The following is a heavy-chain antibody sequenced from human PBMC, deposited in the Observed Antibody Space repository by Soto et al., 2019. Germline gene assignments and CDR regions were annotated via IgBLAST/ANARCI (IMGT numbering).Heavy chain of an antibody. V-gene: IGHV4-39*01. CDR2: IYYSGST. J-gene: IGHJ5*02. CDR3: ARQPDCSSTSCYTGVNWFDP. D-gene: IGHD2-2*02. CDR1: GGSISSSSYY. Sequence: PSETLSLTCTVSGGSISSSSYYWGWIRQPPGKGLEWIGSIYYSGSTYYNPSLKSRVTISVDTSKNQFSLKLSSVTAADTAVYYCARQPDCSSTSCYTGVNWFDPWGQGTLVTAPQ.